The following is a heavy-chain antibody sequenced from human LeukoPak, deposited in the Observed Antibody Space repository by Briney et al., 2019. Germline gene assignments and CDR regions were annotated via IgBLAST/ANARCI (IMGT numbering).Heavy chain of an antibody. Sequence: SSETLSLSCTVSGGSISSYYWSWIRQPPGKGLEWIGYIYYSGSTNYNPSLKSRVTISVDTSKNQFSLKLSSVTAADTAVYYCARASSGWYGVYYWGQGTLVTVSS. CDR2: IYYSGST. V-gene: IGHV4-59*01. CDR1: GGSISSYY. D-gene: IGHD6-13*01. CDR3: ARASSGWYGVYY. J-gene: IGHJ4*02.